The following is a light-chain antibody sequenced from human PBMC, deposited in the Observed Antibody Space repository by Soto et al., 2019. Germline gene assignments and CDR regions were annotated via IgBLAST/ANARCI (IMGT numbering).Light chain of an antibody. CDR3: QQVIRYPYT. V-gene: IGKV1-9*01. Sequence: DIQLTQAPSFLYASVGDRVTITCRASQGIGSYLDWDQQKPGKAPNLLIYGASTLQNGVPSRFSGSGSGTLFTLTVSSLHPEDFATYYVQQVIRYPYTFGQGTKREIK. CDR2: GAS. CDR1: QGIGSY. J-gene: IGKJ2*01.